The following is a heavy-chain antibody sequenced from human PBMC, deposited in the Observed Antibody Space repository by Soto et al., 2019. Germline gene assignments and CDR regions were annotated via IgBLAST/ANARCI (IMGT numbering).Heavy chain of an antibody. CDR3: ARDYYYGSSGYPGY. J-gene: IGHJ4*02. CDR2: ISSSGTTI. CDR1: GFTFSDYY. V-gene: IGHV3-11*01. Sequence: PGGSLRLSCAASGFTFSDYYMSWIRQAPGKGLEWVSYISSSGTTIYYADSVEGRFSISRDNAKNSLYLQMNSLRAEDTAVYYCARDYYYGSSGYPGYWGQGTLVTVSS. D-gene: IGHD3-22*01.